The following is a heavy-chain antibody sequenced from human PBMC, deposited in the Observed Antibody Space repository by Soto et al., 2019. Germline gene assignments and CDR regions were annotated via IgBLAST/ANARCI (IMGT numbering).Heavy chain of an antibody. V-gene: IGHV3-53*01. CDR3: GPHRGGGGY. CDR1: GFTVSNNY. J-gene: IGHJ4*02. D-gene: IGHD3-10*01. CDR2: IYSGGYT. Sequence: EVQLVESGGGLIQPGGSLRLSCAVSGFTVSNNYMSWVRQAPGKGLGGVSVIYSGGYTAYGDSVKGRFTISRDNSKNTLYLQRKSLRAAARAVVYGGPHRGGGGYRGQGTLVTVSS.